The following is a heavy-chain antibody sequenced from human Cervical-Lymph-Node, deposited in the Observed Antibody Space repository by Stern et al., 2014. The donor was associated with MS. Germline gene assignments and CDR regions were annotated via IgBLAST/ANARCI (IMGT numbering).Heavy chain of an antibody. Sequence: QVQLVQSGAEVTKPGASVKVSCKASGYTFTDYGISWVRQAPGHGLEWMGWIGPYNGNTKFAQKLQDRITMTTDTSTSTAYMELRSLTSDDTAVYYCARDKGQFDYWGQGTLVTVSS. CDR3: ARDKGQFDY. V-gene: IGHV1-18*01. CDR1: GYTFTDYG. J-gene: IGHJ4*02. CDR2: IGPYNGNT.